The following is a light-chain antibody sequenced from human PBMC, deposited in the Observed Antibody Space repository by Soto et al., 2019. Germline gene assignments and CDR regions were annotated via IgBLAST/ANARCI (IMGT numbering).Light chain of an antibody. J-gene: IGLJ2*01. CDR1: SSNIGSNT. CDR2: SNN. V-gene: IGLV1-44*01. CDR3: AAWDDSLNGPV. Sequence: QSVLTQPPSASGTPGQRVTSSCSGSSSNIGSNTVNWYQQLPGTAPKLLIYSNNQRPSGVPDRFSGSKSGTSASLAISGIQSEDEADYYCAAWDDSLNGPVFGGGTKLTVL.